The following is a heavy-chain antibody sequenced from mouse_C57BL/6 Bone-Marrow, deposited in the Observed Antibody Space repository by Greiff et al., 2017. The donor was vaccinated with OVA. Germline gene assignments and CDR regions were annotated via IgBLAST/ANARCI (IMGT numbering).Heavy chain of an antibody. V-gene: IGHV1-64*01. CDR1: GYTFTSYW. CDR2: IHPNSGST. J-gene: IGHJ4*01. CDR3: ARRDYYGSSCYAMDY. Sequence: QVQLQQPGAELVKPGASVKSSCKASGYTFTSYWMHWVKQRPGQGLEWIGMIHPNSGSTNYNEKFKSKATLTVDKSSSTAYMQLSSLTSEDSAVYYCARRDYYGSSCYAMDYWGQGTSVTVSS. D-gene: IGHD1-1*01.